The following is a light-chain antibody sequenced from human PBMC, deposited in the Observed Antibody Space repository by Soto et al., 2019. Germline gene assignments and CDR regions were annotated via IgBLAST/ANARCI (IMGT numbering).Light chain of an antibody. J-gene: IGLJ3*02. Sequence: QSALTQPASVSGSPGQSITISCTGTSSDVGGYNFVSWYQQHPGKAPRLIIYEVSSRPSGVSYRFSGSKSGHTASLTISGLQAEDEADYYCSSYTFRTTLVLFGGATKLTVL. CDR1: SSDVGGYNF. CDR2: EVS. V-gene: IGLV2-14*01. CDR3: SSYTFRTTLVL.